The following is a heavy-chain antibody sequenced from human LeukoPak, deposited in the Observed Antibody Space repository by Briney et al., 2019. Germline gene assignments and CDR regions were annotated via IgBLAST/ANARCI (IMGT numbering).Heavy chain of an antibody. CDR1: GFTVSSNY. V-gene: IGHV3-66*01. CDR2: IYSGGTT. Sequence: GGSLRLSCAASGFTVSSNYMSWVRQAPGKGLEWVSLIYSGGTTYHADSVKGRFTISRDDSKNTLYLQMNSLRAEDTAVYYCVKSPWYHGSRSYSGTIHWGQGTLVTVSS. CDR3: VKSPWYHGSRSYSGTIH. D-gene: IGHD3-10*01. J-gene: IGHJ4*02.